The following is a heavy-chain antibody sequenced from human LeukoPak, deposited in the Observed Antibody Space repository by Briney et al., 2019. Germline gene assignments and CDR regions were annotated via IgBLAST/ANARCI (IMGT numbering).Heavy chain of an antibody. D-gene: IGHD3-10*01. CDR2: IFYSGST. CDR1: GGSISSTTHY. V-gene: IGHV4-39*02. CDR3: ARLGVLWFGELFDY. J-gene: IGHJ4*02. Sequence: SETLSLTCTVSGGSISSTTHYWGWIRQPPGKGLEWTGSIFYSGSTYYNSSLKSRVTISVDTSKNHFSLSLSSVTAADTAVYYCARLGVLWFGELFDYLGQGTLVTVSS.